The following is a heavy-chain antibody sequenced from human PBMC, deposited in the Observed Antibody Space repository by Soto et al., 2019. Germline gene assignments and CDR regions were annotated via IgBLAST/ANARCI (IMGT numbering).Heavy chain of an antibody. Sequence: GGSLRLSCAASGFTFSSYWMHWVRQAPGKGLVWVSRINSDGSSTSYADSVKGRFTISRDNAKNTLYLQMNSLRAEDTAVYYCASPYYYDSSGYYSLGGNDAFDIWGQGTMVTVSS. CDR2: INSDGSST. J-gene: IGHJ3*02. CDR3: ASPYYYDSSGYYSLGGNDAFDI. V-gene: IGHV3-74*01. D-gene: IGHD3-22*01. CDR1: GFTFSSYW.